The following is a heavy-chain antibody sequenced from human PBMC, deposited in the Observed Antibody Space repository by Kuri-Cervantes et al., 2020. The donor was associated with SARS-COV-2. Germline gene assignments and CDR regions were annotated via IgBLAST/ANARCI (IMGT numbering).Heavy chain of an antibody. V-gene: IGHV1-18*01. Sequence: ASVKVSCKASGGTFSSYAISWVRQAPGQGLEWMGWISAYNGNTNYAQKLQGRVTMTTDKSTSTAYVELSSLRSEDTAVYYRARHGMTGTTHYYGMDVWGQGTTVTVSS. CDR1: GGTFSSYA. D-gene: IGHD1-7*01. CDR3: ARHGMTGTTHYYGMDV. CDR2: ISAYNGNT. J-gene: IGHJ6*02.